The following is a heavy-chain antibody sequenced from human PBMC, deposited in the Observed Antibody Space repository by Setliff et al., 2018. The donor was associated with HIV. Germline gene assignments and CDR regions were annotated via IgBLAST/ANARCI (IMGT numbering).Heavy chain of an antibody. CDR3: AKFPVFKWFGERQGWFDL. D-gene: IGHD3-10*01. J-gene: IGHJ5*02. CDR1: EFTFGNYA. Sequence: GGSLRLSCAASEFTFGNYAMGWVRQAPGKGLEWVSAISGDGGRTYVAGPVRGRLSTSRDNSKNTMYLQMNSLRVEDTAVYYCAKFPVFKWFGERQGWFDLWGQGTLVTVSS. CDR2: ISGDGGRT. V-gene: IGHV3-23*01.